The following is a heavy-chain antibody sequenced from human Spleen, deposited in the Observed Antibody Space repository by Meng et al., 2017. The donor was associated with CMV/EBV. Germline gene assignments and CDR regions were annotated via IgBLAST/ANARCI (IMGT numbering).Heavy chain of an antibody. CDR2: ISYDGKNK. J-gene: IGHJ4*02. Sequence: FPFSSYGLQWVRQAPGKGLEWLAFISYDGKNKDYLDSVEGRFTISRDTFRKTVYLQMTNVTVEDTAVYYCARDYSGYSTIGRASSYRGQGTLVTVSS. CDR1: FPFSSYG. V-gene: IGHV3-30*03. CDR3: ARDYSGYSTIGRASSY. D-gene: IGHD2/OR15-2a*01.